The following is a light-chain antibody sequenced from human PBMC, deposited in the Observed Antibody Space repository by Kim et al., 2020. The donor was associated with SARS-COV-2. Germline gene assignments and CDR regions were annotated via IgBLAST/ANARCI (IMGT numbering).Light chain of an antibody. J-gene: IGLJ3*02. V-gene: IGLV10-54*02. Sequence: QTATPTCTGNSNIVGSQGAAWLQQHQGHPPELLSYRNNNRPSGISERFSASRSGNTASLTITGLQPEDEADYYCSALDSSLSAWVFGGGTQLTVL. CDR3: SALDSSLSAWV. CDR1: SNIVGSQG. CDR2: RNN.